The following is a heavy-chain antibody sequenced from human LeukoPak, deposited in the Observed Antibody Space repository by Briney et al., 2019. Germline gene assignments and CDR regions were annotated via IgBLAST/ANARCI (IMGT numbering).Heavy chain of an antibody. D-gene: IGHD4-17*01. CDR3: ARGDARTVTTTGVLGDY. V-gene: IGHV3-21*01. J-gene: IGHJ4*02. CDR1: GFTFSSYE. CDR2: ISSSSSYI. Sequence: GGSLRLSCAASGFTFSSYEMNWVRQAPGKGLEWVSSISSSSSYIYYADSVKGRFTISRDNAKNSLYLQMNSLRAEDTAVYYCARGDARTVTTTGVLGDYWGQGTLVTVSS.